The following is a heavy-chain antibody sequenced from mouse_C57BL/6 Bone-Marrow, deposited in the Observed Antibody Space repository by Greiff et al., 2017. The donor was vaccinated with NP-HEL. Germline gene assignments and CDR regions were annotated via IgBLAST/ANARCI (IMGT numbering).Heavy chain of an antibody. CDR1: GYTFTSYW. D-gene: IGHD2-3*01. V-gene: IGHV1-61*01. CDR2: IYPSDSET. J-gene: IGHJ4*01. Sequence: VKQSCKASGYTFTSYWMDWVKQRPGQGLEWIGNIYPSDSETHYNQKFKDKATLTVDKSSSTAYMQLSSLTSEDSAVYYCARIYDGYYDAMDYWGQGTSVTVSS. CDR3: ARIYDGYYDAMDY.